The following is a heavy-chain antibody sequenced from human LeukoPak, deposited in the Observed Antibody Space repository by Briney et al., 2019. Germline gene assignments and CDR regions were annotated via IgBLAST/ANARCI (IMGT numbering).Heavy chain of an antibody. J-gene: IGHJ6*02. CDR3: ARDRGQLVDDYYYGMDV. D-gene: IGHD6-6*01. V-gene: IGHV3-7*01. Sequence: GGSLRLSCAASGFTFSSYWMSWVRQAPGKGLEWVANIKQDGSEKYYVDSVKGRFTISRDNAKNSLYLQMNSLRAEDTAVYYCARDRGQLVDDYYYGMDVWGQGTTVTVSS. CDR2: IKQDGSEK. CDR1: GFTFSSYW.